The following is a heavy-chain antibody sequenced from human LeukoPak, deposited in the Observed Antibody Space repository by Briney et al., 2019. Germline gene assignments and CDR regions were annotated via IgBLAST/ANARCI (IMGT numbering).Heavy chain of an antibody. CDR2: IYHSGST. Sequence: SETLSLTCTVSGYSISSGYYWGWIRQPPGKGLEWIGSIYHSGSTYYNPSLKSRVTISVDTSKNQFSLKLSSVTAADTAVYYCARLEYSSSSKYFQHWGQGTLVTVSS. D-gene: IGHD6-6*01. CDR3: ARLEYSSSSKYFQH. V-gene: IGHV4-38-2*02. CDR1: GYSISSGYY. J-gene: IGHJ1*01.